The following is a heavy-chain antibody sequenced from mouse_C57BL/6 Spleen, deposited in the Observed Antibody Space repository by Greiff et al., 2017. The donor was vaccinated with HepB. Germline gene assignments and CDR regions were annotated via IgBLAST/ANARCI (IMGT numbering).Heavy chain of an antibody. Sequence: EVKLMESGPELVKPGASVKIPCKASGYTFTDYNMDWVKQSHGKSLEWIGDINPNNGGTIYNQKFKGKATLTVDKSSSTAYMELRSLTSEDTAVYYCARSRGLRQGFAYWGQGTLVTVSA. J-gene: IGHJ3*01. V-gene: IGHV1-18*01. CDR1: GYTFTDYN. CDR3: ARSRGLRQGFAY. CDR2: INPNNGGT. D-gene: IGHD2-4*01.